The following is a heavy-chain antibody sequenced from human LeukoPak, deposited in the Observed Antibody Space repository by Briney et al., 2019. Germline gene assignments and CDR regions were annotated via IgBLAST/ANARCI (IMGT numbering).Heavy chain of an antibody. CDR2: IRSKTYGETT. CDR3: TRSTYYDLLTGYPNAFDI. Sequence: GRSLTLSCTASGFTFGDYTISWFRQAPGKGLEWINFIRSKTYGETTEYAASVKGRFTISRDDSKSIAYLQLDSLKTEDTAVYYCTRSTYYDLLTGYPNAFDIWGQGTMVTVSS. D-gene: IGHD3-9*01. V-gene: IGHV3-49*03. CDR1: GFTFGDYT. J-gene: IGHJ3*02.